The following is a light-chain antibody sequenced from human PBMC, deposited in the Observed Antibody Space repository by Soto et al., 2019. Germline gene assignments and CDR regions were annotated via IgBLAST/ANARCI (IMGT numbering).Light chain of an antibody. CDR2: GAT. Sequence: EIVLTQSPGTLSLSPGERATLSCRASQSVSSTYLAWYQQNPGQAPRLLIYGATSRATGIPDRFSGSGSVTDFTLTISRLEPEDCAVYFCQQYGSSSYTFGQGTKLEIK. CDR1: QSVSSTY. CDR3: QQYGSSSYT. J-gene: IGKJ2*01. V-gene: IGKV3-20*01.